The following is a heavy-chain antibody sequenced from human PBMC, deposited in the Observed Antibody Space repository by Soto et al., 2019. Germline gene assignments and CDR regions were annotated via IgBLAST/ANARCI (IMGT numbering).Heavy chain of an antibody. J-gene: IGHJ6*02. CDR3: ARQYYYDSSGYPNYYHYYGLDV. V-gene: IGHV5-51*01. CDR1: GYSFTSYW. CDR2: IYPGDSDT. D-gene: IGHD3-22*01. Sequence: GESLKISCKGSGYSFTSYWIGWVRQMPGKGLEWMGIIYPGDSDTRYSPSFQGQVTISADKSISTAYLQWSSLKASDTAMYYCARQYYYDSSGYPNYYHYYGLDVWGQGTTVTVSS.